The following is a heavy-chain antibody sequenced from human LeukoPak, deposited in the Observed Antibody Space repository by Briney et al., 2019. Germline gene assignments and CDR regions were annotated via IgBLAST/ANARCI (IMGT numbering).Heavy chain of an antibody. J-gene: IGHJ6*02. D-gene: IGHD1-26*01. V-gene: IGHV4-30-4*08. CDR1: GGSISSGDYY. CDR3: ARHQGSGRKHYYGMDV. Sequence: PSQTLSLTCTVSGGSISSGDYYWSWIRQPPGKGLEWIGYIYYSGSTYYNPSLKSRVTISVDTSKNQFSLKMSSVTAADTAVYYCARHQGSGRKHYYGMDVWGQGTTLTVSS. CDR2: IYYSGST.